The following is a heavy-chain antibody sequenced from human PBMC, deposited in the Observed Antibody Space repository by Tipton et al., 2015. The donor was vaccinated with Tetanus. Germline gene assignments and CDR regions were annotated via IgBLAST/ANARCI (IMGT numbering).Heavy chain of an antibody. Sequence: SLRLSCAASGFTFSGSAMHWVRQASGKGLEWVGRIRSKANSYATAYAASVKGRFTISRDDSKNTAYLQMNSLKTEDTAVYYCTRRVDTAMGKTPGDFWGQGTLVTVSS. J-gene: IGHJ4*02. CDR1: GFTFSGSA. V-gene: IGHV3-73*01. CDR2: IRSKANSYAT. D-gene: IGHD5-18*01. CDR3: TRRVDTAMGKTPGDF.